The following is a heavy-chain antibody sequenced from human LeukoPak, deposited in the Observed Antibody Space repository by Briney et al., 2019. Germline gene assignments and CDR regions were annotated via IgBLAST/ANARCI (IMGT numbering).Heavy chain of an antibody. J-gene: IGHJ4*02. CDR2: ISYDGSNK. D-gene: IGHD6-19*01. Sequence: PGGSLRLSCAASGFTFSSYGMHWVRQAPGKGLEWVAVISYDGSNKYYADSVKGRFTIFRDNSKNTLYLQMNSLRAEDTAVYYCAKVSVAGRTVKYYFDYWGQGTLVTVSS. V-gene: IGHV3-30*18. CDR1: GFTFSSYG. CDR3: AKVSVAGRTVKYYFDY.